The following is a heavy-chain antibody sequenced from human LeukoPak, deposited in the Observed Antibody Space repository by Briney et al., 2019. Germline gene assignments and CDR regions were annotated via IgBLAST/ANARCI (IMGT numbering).Heavy chain of an antibody. J-gene: IGHJ4*02. D-gene: IGHD1-1*01. CDR1: GFTFGSYS. CDR3: ARGPKYIASTGPHYFDY. CDR2: ISHGSSYI. Sequence: GGSLRLSCAASGFTFGSYSMNWVRQAPGKGLEWVSSISHGSSYIYYADSVKGRFTISRDNAENSLYLQMNSLRAEDTAVYYCARGPKYIASTGPHYFDYWGQGTLVTVSS. V-gene: IGHV3-21*01.